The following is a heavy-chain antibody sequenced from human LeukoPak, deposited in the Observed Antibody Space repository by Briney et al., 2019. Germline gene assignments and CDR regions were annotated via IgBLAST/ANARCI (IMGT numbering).Heavy chain of an antibody. CDR3: ARDVSLEWFPLGPPYYYYYMDV. J-gene: IGHJ6*03. CDR1: GFTFSGYA. CDR2: ISTSSSYI. Sequence: PGGSLRLSCAASGFTFSGYAMNWVRQAPGKGLEWVSSISTSSSYIYYADSVKGRFTISRDNAKNSLYLQMNSLRAEDTALYYCARDVSLEWFPLGPPYYYYYMDVWGKGTTVTVSS. V-gene: IGHV3-21*04. D-gene: IGHD3-3*01.